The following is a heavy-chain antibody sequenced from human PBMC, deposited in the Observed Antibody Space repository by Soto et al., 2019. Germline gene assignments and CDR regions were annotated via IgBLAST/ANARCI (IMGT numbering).Heavy chain of an antibody. CDR2: IYYSGST. V-gene: IGHV4-61*08. Sequence: SETLSLTCAVSGGSISSGGYSWSWIRQPPGKGLEWIGYIYYSGSTNYNPSLKSRVTISVDTSKNQFSLKLSSVTAADTAVYYCARQGMEGALAFDIWGQGTMVTVSS. J-gene: IGHJ3*02. CDR1: GGSISSGGYS. D-gene: IGHD1-26*01. CDR3: ARQGMEGALAFDI.